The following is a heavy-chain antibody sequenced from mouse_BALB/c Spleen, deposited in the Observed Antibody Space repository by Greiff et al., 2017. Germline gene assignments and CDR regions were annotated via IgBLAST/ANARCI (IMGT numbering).Heavy chain of an antibody. J-gene: IGHJ2*01. V-gene: IGHV14-4*02. Sequence: VQLQQSGAELVRSGASVKLSCKASGFNIKDYYMHWVKQRPEQGLEWIGWIDPENGDTEYAPKFQGKATMTADTSSNTAYLQLSSLTSEDTAVYYCNDDGYSDYWGQGTTLTVSS. CDR2: IDPENGDT. D-gene: IGHD2-3*01. CDR3: NDDGYSDY. CDR1: GFNIKDYY.